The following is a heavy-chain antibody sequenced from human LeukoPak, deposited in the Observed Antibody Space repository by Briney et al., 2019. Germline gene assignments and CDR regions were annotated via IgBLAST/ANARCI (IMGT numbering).Heavy chain of an antibody. CDR1: GFTVSSNY. CDR3: ARVPGYYDSSGYRRGDVAFDI. CDR2: IYSGGST. J-gene: IGHJ3*02. Sequence: GGSLRLSCAASGFTVSSNYMSWVRQAPGKGLEWVSVIYSGGSTYYADSVKGRFTISRDNSKNTLYLQMNSLRAEDTAVYYCARVPGYYDSSGYRRGDVAFDIWGQGTMVTVSS. D-gene: IGHD3-22*01. V-gene: IGHV3-66*01.